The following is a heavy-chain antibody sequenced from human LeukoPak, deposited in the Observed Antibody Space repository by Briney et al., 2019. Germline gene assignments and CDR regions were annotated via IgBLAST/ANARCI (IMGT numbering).Heavy chain of an antibody. D-gene: IGHD5-18*01. Sequence: TLSLTCAVSGGSINNYYWSWIRQPPGKALEWLGIIYWNDDKRYSPSLKSRLTITKDTSKNHVVLTMTNMDPVDTATYYCAHRGYTCAFDPWGQGTLVTVSS. V-gene: IGHV2-5*01. CDR3: AHRGYTCAFDP. CDR1: GGSINNYYWS. CDR2: IYWNDDK. J-gene: IGHJ5*02.